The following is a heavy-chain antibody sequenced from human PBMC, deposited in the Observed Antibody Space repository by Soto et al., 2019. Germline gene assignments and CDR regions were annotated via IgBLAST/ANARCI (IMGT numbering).Heavy chain of an antibody. Sequence: SVKVSCKASGFTFTSPAVQWVRQARGQRLEWIGWIVVGSGNTNYAQKFQERVTITRDMSTSTAYMELSSLRSEDTAVYYCAALYAFDIWGQGTMVTVSS. CDR3: AALYAFDI. V-gene: IGHV1-58*01. J-gene: IGHJ3*02. CDR1: GFTFTSPA. CDR2: IVVGSGNT.